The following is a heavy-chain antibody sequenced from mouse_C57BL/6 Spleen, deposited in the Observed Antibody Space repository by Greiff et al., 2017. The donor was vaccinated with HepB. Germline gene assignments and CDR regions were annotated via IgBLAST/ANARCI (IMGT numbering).Heavy chain of an antibody. CDR1: GYTFTSYW. CDR3: ARFITSDY. D-gene: IGHD1-1*01. J-gene: IGHJ2*01. Sequence: QVQLQQPGAELVKPGASVKLSCKASGYTFTSYWMQWVKQRPGQGLAWIGEIDPSDSYTNYNQKFKGKATLTVDTSSSTAYMQLSSLTSEDSAVYYCARFITSDYWGQGTTLTVSS. CDR2: IDPSDSYT. V-gene: IGHV1-50*01.